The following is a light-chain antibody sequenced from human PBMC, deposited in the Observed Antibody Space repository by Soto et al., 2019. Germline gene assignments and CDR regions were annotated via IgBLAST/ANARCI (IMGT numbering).Light chain of an antibody. J-gene: IGLJ2*01. V-gene: IGLV2-14*01. CDR1: SSDVGGYNH. CDR2: AVS. Sequence: QSVLTQPASVSRSPGQSITISCTGTSSDVGGYNHVSWYQHSPGKAPKLILFAVSDRPSGVSHRFSGSKSGNTASLTISGLQAEDEADYYCCSYTSLSTVVFGGGTKVTVL. CDR3: CSYTSLSTVV.